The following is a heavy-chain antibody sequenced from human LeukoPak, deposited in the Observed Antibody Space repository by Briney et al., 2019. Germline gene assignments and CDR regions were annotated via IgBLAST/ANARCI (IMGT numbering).Heavy chain of an antibody. V-gene: IGHV3-30*03. J-gene: IGHJ4*02. CDR2: ISYDGSNK. D-gene: IGHD3-22*01. Sequence: KSGGSLRLSCAASGFTFSSYGMHWVRQAPGKGLEWVAVISYDGSNKYYADSVKGRFTISRDNSKNTLYLQMNSLRAEDTAVYYCARDRDSDYYDSSGKNFDYWGQGTLVTVSS. CDR3: ARDRDSDYYDSSGKNFDY. CDR1: GFTFSSYG.